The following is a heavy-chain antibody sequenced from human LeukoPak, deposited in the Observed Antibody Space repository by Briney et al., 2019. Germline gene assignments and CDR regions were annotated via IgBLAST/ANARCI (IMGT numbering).Heavy chain of an antibody. Sequence: GRSLRLSCAASGFTFSSYGMHWVRQAPGKGLEWVAVIWYDGSNKYYADSVKGRFTISRDNSKNTPYLQMNSLRAEDTAVYYCAREGSYYNGLDYWGQGTLVTVSS. J-gene: IGHJ4*02. CDR2: IWYDGSNK. CDR1: GFTFSSYG. D-gene: IGHD3-10*01. V-gene: IGHV3-33*01. CDR3: AREGSYYNGLDY.